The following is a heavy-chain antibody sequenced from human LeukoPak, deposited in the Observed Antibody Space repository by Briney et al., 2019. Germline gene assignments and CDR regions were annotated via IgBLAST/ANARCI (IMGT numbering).Heavy chain of an antibody. J-gene: IGHJ4*02. V-gene: IGHV3-38-3*01. Sequence: SGGSLRLSCAASGFIVSSNEMNWVRQAPGKGLEWVSSISAGSTYYADSRKGRFTISRDNSKNTLHLQMNSLRAEDTAVYYCAKVESGWNYAFDYWGQGTLVTVSS. D-gene: IGHD1-7*01. CDR3: AKVESGWNYAFDY. CDR2: ISAGST. CDR1: GFIVSSNE.